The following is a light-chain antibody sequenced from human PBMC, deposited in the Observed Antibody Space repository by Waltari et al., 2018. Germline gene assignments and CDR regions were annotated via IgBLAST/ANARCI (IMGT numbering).Light chain of an antibody. Sequence: VLTQSPATLSVSPGDTVTLSCRASQSVRSDLAGYQQKPGQAPRLLIYDSSTRATGIPARFIGSGSGTDFTLTISSLQSEDFGVYYCQQYQNWPPWTFGQGTKVEIE. J-gene: IGKJ1*01. CDR1: QSVRSD. V-gene: IGKV3-15*01. CDR3: QQYQNWPPWT. CDR2: DSS.